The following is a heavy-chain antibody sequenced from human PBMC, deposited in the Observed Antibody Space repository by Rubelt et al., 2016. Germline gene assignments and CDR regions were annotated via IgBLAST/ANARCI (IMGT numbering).Heavy chain of an antibody. J-gene: IGHJ6*02. CDR1: GGSFSGYY. Sequence: QVQLQQWGAGLLKPSETLSLTCAVYGGSFSGYYWSWIRQPPGKGLEWIGEINHSGSTNYNPSLKSRVTLSVATSKIQFSLKASSVTAADTGVYYWARGRRGSSSWLGRDYYGMDVWGQGTTVTVSS. D-gene: IGHD6-13*01. V-gene: IGHV4-34*01. CDR2: INHSGST. CDR3: ARGRRGSSSWLGRDYYGMDV.